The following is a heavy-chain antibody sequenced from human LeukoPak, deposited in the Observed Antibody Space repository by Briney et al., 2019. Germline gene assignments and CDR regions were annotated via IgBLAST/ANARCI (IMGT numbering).Heavy chain of an antibody. D-gene: IGHD2-2*02. CDR1: GFTFSRYA. CDR3: AKEGAAIYEYYYYGMDV. Sequence: GGSLRLSCTTSGFTFSRYAMSWVRQAPGRGLEWVSNITGGGDDTYHADSVKGRFTISRDNSRNTLYLQMNSLRAEDTAVYYCAKEGAAIYEYYYYGMDVWGQGTTVTVSS. J-gene: IGHJ6*02. CDR2: ITGGGDDT. V-gene: IGHV3-23*01.